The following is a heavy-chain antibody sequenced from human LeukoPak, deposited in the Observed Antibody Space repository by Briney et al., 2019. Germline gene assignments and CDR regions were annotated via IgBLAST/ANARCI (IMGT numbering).Heavy chain of an antibody. CDR3: AKGGWSLDV. CDR2: IYYSGST. D-gene: IGHD1-26*01. J-gene: IGHJ2*01. CDR1: GGSISSHY. V-gene: IGHV4-59*11. Sequence: PSETLSLTCTVSGGSISSHYWSWIRQPPGKGLEWIGYIYYSGSTNYNAPLQSRVTISVDTSKNQFSLKLSSVTAADTAVYYCAKGGWSLDVWGRGTLVTVSS.